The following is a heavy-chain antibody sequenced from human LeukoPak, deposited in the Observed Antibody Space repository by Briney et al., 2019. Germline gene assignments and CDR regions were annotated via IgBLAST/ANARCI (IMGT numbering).Heavy chain of an antibody. D-gene: IGHD6-13*01. V-gene: IGHV4-39*07. Sequence: ETLSLTCTVSGGSISSSSYYWGWIRQPPGKGLEWIGSIYYSGSTYYNPSLKSRVTISVDTSKNQFSLQLNSVTPEDTAVYFCARDDLQLVRRLGGTTEYYYYYYMDVWGKGTTVTVSS. CDR3: ARDDLQLVRRLGGTTEYYYYYYMDV. CDR1: GGSISSSSYY. J-gene: IGHJ6*03. CDR2: IYYSGST.